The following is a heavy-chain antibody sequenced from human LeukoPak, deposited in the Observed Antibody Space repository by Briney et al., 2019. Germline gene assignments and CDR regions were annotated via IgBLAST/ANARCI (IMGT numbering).Heavy chain of an antibody. CDR3: ARGASVESVSITMVREAHFDY. J-gene: IGHJ4*02. CDR2: INPSVSST. CDR1: GYTFTSYY. Sequence: ASVRVSCEASGYTFTSYYMHCVPQAPAQGLVWRGIINPSVSSTSYAQKLQGRVTMTRDTSTSTVNMELSSLRSEDTAVYYCARGASVESVSITMVREAHFDYWGQGTLVTVSA. V-gene: IGHV1-46*01. D-gene: IGHD3-10*01.